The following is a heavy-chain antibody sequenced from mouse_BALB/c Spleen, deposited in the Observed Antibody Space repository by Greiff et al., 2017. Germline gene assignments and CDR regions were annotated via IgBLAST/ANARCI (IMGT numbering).Heavy chain of an antibody. J-gene: IGHJ4*01. CDR1: GYTFTSYY. Sequence: QVHVKQSGAELVKPGASVKLSCKASGYTFTSYYMYWVKQRPGQGLEWIGEINPSNGGTNFNEKFKSKATLTVDKSSSTAYMQLSSLTSEDSAVYYCTREGSDYDVDAMDYWGQGTSVTVSS. V-gene: IGHV1S81*02. CDR3: TREGSDYDVDAMDY. CDR2: INPSNGGT. D-gene: IGHD2-4*01.